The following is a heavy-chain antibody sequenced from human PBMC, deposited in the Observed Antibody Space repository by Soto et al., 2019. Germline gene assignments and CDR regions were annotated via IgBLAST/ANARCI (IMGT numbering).Heavy chain of an antibody. J-gene: IGHJ6*02. CDR2: ISGSGGST. Sequence: PGGSLRLSCAASGFTFSSYAMSWVRQAPGKGLEWVSAISGSGGSTYYADSVKGRFTISRDNSKNTLYLQMSSLRAEDTAVYYCAKGPPSSSWNYCYYYGMDVWGQGTTVTVSS. CDR1: GFTFSSYA. CDR3: AKGPPSSSWNYCYYYGMDV. D-gene: IGHD6-13*01. V-gene: IGHV3-23*01.